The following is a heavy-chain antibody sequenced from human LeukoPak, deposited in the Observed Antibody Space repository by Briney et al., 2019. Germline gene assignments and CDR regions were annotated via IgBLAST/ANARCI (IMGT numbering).Heavy chain of an antibody. D-gene: IGHD2-2*01. CDR3: ARGYQLLLFDY. Sequence: SETLSLTCTVSGGSISSGSYYWSWIRQPAGKGLEWIGRIYTSGSTNYNPSLKSRVTISVDTSKNQFSLKLSSVTAADTAVYYCARGYQLLLFDYRGQGTLLTVSS. V-gene: IGHV4-61*02. J-gene: IGHJ4*02. CDR2: IYTSGST. CDR1: GGSISSGSYY.